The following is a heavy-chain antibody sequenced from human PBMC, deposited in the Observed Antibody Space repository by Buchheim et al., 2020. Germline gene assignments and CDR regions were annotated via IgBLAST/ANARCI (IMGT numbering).Heavy chain of an antibody. J-gene: IGHJ6*03. Sequence: QMQLVQSGAEVKKPGASVKVSCKASGYIFTSYDINWVRQATGQGLEWMGWMNPNSGNTGYAQKFQGRVTMTRNTSISTAYMELSSLRSEDTAVYYCARGHARYYDFWSGYDYYYYMDVWGKGTT. D-gene: IGHD3-3*01. V-gene: IGHV1-8*01. CDR1: GYIFTSYD. CDR3: ARGHARYYDFWSGYDYYYYMDV. CDR2: MNPNSGNT.